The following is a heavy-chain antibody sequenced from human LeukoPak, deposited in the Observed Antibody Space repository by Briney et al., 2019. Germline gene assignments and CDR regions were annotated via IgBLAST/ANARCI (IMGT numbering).Heavy chain of an antibody. CDR2: ISYDGSNK. Sequence: PGGSPRLSCAASGFTFSSYAMSWGRQAPGEGLEWVSVISYDGSNKDYADSVKGRFTISRDNSKNTLYLQMNSLRAEDTAVYYCARGRDYDILTGHHFDYWGQGTLVTVSS. CDR1: GFTFSSYA. V-gene: IGHV3-30-3*01. CDR3: ARGRDYDILTGHHFDY. J-gene: IGHJ4*02. D-gene: IGHD3-9*01.